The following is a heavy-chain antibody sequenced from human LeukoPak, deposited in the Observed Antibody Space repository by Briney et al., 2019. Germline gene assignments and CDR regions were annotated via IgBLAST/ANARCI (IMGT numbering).Heavy chain of an antibody. J-gene: IGHJ4*02. CDR3: AKLPGRAADY. V-gene: IGHV3-23*01. CDR1: GFTFSSYA. CDR2: ISDSGGGT. Sequence: GGSLRLSCAASGFTFSSYAMSWVRQAPGKGLEWVSGISDSGGGTYYADSVKGRFTISRDNSKNTLYLQMNSLRAEDTAVYYCAKLPGRAADYWGQGTLVTVSS.